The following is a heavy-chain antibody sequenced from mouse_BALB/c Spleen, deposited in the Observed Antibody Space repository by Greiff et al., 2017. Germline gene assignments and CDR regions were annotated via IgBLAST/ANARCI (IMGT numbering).Heavy chain of an antibody. V-gene: IGHV5-6-3*01. CDR2: INSNGGST. CDR3: ARDPLYRYDAMDY. D-gene: IGHD2-14*01. Sequence: EVKLVESGGGLVQPGGSLKLSCAASGFTFSSYGMSWVRQTPDKRLELVATINSNGGSTYYPDSVKGRFTISRDNAKNTLYLQMSSLKSEDTAMYYCARDPLYRYDAMDYWGQGTSVTVSS. CDR1: GFTFSSYG. J-gene: IGHJ4*01.